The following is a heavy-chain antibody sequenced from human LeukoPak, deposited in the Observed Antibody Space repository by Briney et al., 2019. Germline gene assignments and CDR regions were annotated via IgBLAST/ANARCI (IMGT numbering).Heavy chain of an antibody. J-gene: IGHJ4*02. CDR1: GGSISSYY. CDR2: IYYSGST. Sequence: PSETLSLTCTVSGGSISSYYWSWIRQPPGKGMEWIGYIYYSGSTNYNPSLKSRVTISVDTSKNQFSLKLSSVTAADTAVYYCARHYLGYCSSTSCSSAFFDYWGQGTLVTVSS. V-gene: IGHV4-59*01. D-gene: IGHD2-2*01. CDR3: ARHYLGYCSSTSCSSAFFDY.